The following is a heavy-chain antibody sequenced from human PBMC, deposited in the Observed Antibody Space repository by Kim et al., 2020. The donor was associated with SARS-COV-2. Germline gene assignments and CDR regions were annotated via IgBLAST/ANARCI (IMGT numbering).Heavy chain of an antibody. J-gene: IGHJ6*02. Sequence: GGSLRLSCAASGFTFSSYAMSWVRQAPGKGLEWVSAISGSGGSTYYADSVKGRFTISRDNSKNTLYLQMNSLRAEDTAVYYCAKHLFTIAVAVHYYGMDVWGQGTTVTVSS. V-gene: IGHV3-23*01. CDR1: GFTFSSYA. CDR2: ISGSGGST. D-gene: IGHD6-19*01. CDR3: AKHLFTIAVAVHYYGMDV.